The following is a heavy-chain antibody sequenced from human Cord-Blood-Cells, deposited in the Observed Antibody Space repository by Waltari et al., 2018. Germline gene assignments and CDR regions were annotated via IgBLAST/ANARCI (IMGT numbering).Heavy chain of an antibody. CDR3: ARRPGYSSSWYYFDY. CDR1: GYSFTSYW. J-gene: IGHJ4*02. CDR2: IYPGDFDT. Sequence: EVQLVQSGAEVKKPGESLKISCKGSGYSFTSYWIGCVRQMPGKGLEWMGIIYPGDFDTRYSPSFQGQVTISADKSISTAYLQWSSLKASDTAMYYCARRPGYSSSWYYFDYWGQGTLVTVSS. D-gene: IGHD6-13*01. V-gene: IGHV5-51*01.